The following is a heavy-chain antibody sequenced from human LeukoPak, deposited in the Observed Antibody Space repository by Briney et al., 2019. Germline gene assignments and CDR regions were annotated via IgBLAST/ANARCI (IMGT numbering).Heavy chain of an antibody. D-gene: IGHD6-19*01. J-gene: IGHJ5*02. Sequence: VASVKVSCKASGYTFTGYYMHWVRQAPGQGLEWMGWINPNSGGTNYAQKFQGRVTMTRDTSISTAYMELSRLRYDDTAVYYCARDGIAVAAENWFDPWGQGTLVTVSS. CDR3: ARDGIAVAAENWFDP. V-gene: IGHV1-2*02. CDR2: INPNSGGT. CDR1: GYTFTGYY.